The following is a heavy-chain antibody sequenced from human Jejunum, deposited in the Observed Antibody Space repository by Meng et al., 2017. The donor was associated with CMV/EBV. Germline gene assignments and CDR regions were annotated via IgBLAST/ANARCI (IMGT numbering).Heavy chain of an antibody. J-gene: IGHJ6*02. CDR1: FTFSTYG. CDR2: IIPSGSYK. CDR3: ARIYDYGGAHYGMDV. Sequence: FTFSTYGINWVRQSAGAGLEWVSSIIPSGSYKYYADSEKGRFTISRDNAKNSLYLQMNSLRAEDTAFYYCARIYDYGGAHYGMDVWGQGTTVTVSS. D-gene: IGHD4/OR15-4a*01. V-gene: IGHV3-21*01.